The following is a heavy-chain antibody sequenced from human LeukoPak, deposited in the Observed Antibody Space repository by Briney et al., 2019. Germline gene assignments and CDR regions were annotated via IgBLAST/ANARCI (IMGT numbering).Heavy chain of an antibody. CDR3: AREYSSSTQGMDV. D-gene: IGHD6-13*01. V-gene: IGHV3-53*01. J-gene: IGHJ6*02. Sequence: GGSLRLSCAASGFTVSSNYMSWVRQAPGKGLEWVSVIYSGGSTYYADSVKGRFTISRDNSKNTLYLQMNSLRAEDTAVYYCAREYSSSTQGMDVWGQGTTVTVSS. CDR1: GFTVSSNY. CDR2: IYSGGST.